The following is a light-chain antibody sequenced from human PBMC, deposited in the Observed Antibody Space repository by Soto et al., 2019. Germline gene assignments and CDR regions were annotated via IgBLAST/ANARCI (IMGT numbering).Light chain of an antibody. CDR3: QQYDSPPRT. CDR2: GAS. V-gene: IGKV3-20*01. Sequence: EIVLTQSPGTLSLSPGKRVTLSCRASQSISSTYLAWYQQKPGQAPMLLIYGASSRATGIPDRFSGSGYGTDFTVTISRLEPEDFADYYCQQYDSPPRTFGQGTKVEVQ. J-gene: IGKJ1*01. CDR1: QSISSTY.